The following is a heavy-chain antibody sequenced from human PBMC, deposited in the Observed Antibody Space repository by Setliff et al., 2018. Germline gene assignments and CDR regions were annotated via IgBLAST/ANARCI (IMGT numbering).Heavy chain of an antibody. J-gene: IGHJ6*02. CDR1: GGSIMNYF. CDR3: ARDGVFYAMDF. Sequence: SETLSLTCTVSGGSIMNYFWSWIRQPPGKGLEWIGYVYYTGNTNYNPSLKSRLTISVDPSKNQVSLKLKSATTADTAVYYCARDGVFYAMDFWGQGTTVTVSS. D-gene: IGHD3-10*01. V-gene: IGHV4-59*01. CDR2: VYYTGNT.